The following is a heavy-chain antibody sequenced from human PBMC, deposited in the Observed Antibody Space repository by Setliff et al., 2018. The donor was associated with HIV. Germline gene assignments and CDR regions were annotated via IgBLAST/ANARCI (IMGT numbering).Heavy chain of an antibody. Sequence: SETLSLTCSVSGVSFSTNMYYWGWIRQPPGKGLEWVGGVYYSGDIFYNPSLRSRVTISLDSSKNQLSLRLKSVTAADTAVYFCARRAESTTTWFSSWYSYDMDVWGQGTTVTVSS. D-gene: IGHD2-15*01. CDR3: ARRAESTTTWFSSWYSYDMDV. V-gene: IGHV4-39*01. J-gene: IGHJ6*02. CDR2: VYYSGDI. CDR1: GVSFSTNMYY.